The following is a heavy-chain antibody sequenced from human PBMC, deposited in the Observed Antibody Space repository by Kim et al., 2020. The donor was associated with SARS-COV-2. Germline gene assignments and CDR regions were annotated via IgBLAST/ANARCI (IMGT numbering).Heavy chain of an antibody. V-gene: IGHV5-51*01. CDR1: GYSFTSYC. Sequence: GESLKISCKGSGYSFTSYCIGWVRQMPGKGLEWMGIIYPGDSDTRYSPSFQGQVTISADKSISTAYLQWSSLKASDTAMYYCARGNYYGSGSTLFDYWGQGTLVTVSS. CDR3: ARGNYYGSGSTLFDY. D-gene: IGHD3-10*01. J-gene: IGHJ4*02. CDR2: IYPGDSDT.